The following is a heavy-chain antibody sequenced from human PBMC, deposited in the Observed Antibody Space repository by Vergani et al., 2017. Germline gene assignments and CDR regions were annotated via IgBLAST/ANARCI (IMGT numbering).Heavy chain of an antibody. V-gene: IGHV3-48*03. CDR3: AKDRECGSLTAMDV. J-gene: IGHJ6*02. CDR1: GFTFSSYE. D-gene: IGHD3-16*02. CDR2: ISSSSMYT. Sequence: EVQLVESGGGLVQPGGSLRLSCAASGFTFSSYEMNWVRQAPGKGLEWVSYISSSSMYTNYADSVKGRFTISRNNAKNSLYLKMNSLRAEDTAVYYGAKDRECGSLTAMDVWGQGTTVTVSS.